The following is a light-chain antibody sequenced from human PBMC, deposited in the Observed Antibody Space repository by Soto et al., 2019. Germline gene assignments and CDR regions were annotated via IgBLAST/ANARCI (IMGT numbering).Light chain of an antibody. CDR1: QSIRSN. CDR2: GAS. CDR3: QQYDNWPLT. V-gene: IGKV3-15*01. Sequence: EVVMTQSPATLSVSPGEGATLYCRASQSIRSNLAWYQKKPGQSHRLLIYGASTRATAVPARFSGSGSGTEFTRTISSLQSEDFAVYYCQQYDNWPLTFGGGTQVEIK. J-gene: IGKJ4*01.